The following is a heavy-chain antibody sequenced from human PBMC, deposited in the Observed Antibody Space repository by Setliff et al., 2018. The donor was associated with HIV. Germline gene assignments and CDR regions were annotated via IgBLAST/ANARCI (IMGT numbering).Heavy chain of an antibody. CDR1: GFTFGDYA. CDR2: IRSKTYVGTT. J-gene: IGHJ4*02. V-gene: IGHV3-49*04. D-gene: IGHD6-13*01. CDR3: ASDLAAAGNMVY. Sequence: GGSLRLSCTASGFTFGDYAMTWVRQAPGKGLKWVGFIRSKTYVGTTEYAASVKGRFTISRDDSKDMLYLQMNSLKTEDTAVYYCASDLAAAGNMVYWGQGTLVTVSS.